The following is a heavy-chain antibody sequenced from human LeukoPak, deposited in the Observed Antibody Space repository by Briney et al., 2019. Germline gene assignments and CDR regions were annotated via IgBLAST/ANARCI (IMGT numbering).Heavy chain of an antibody. V-gene: IGHV4-4*07. CDR3: ARDEFTIFGVVTHYGMDV. CDR1: GGSISSYY. CDR2: IYTSGST. Sequence: PSETLSLTCTVSGGSISSYYWSWIRQPAGKGLEWIGRIYTSGSTNYNPSLKSRVTMSVDTSKNRFSLKLSSVTAADTAVYYCARDEFTIFGVVTHYGMDVWGQGTTVTVSS. J-gene: IGHJ6*02. D-gene: IGHD3-3*01.